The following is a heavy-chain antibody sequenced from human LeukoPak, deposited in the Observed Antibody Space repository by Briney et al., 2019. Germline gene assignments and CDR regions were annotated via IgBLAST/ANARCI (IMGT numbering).Heavy chain of an antibody. D-gene: IGHD3-10*01. J-gene: IGHJ5*02. Sequence: GGSLRLSCAASGFMFNTYWMTWVRQAPGRGLEWGAKINQDGSQKYSVESVTGRFTISRDNAKSSLYIQMNSLRAEATAVYYCVRGSSGTAVRGISWAWFDPWGQGTLVTVSS. V-gene: IGHV3-7*05. CDR3: VRGSSGTAVRGISWAWFDP. CDR2: INQDGSQK. CDR1: GFMFNTYW.